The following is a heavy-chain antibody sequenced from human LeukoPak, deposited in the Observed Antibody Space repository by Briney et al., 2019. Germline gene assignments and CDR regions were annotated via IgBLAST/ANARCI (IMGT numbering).Heavy chain of an antibody. J-gene: IGHJ4*02. Sequence: PSETLSLTCTVSGGSISSYYWSWIRQPAGKGLEWIGRIYRSGSANCIPSLKSRVTMSVDTSKNQFSLKLTSVTAADTAVYYCARGVYGSGDYWGQGTLVTVSS. V-gene: IGHV4-4*07. CDR2: IYRSGSA. CDR3: ARGVYGSGDY. D-gene: IGHD3-10*01. CDR1: GGSISSYY.